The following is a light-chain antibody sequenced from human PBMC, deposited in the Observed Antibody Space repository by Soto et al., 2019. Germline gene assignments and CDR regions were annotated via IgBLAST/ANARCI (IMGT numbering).Light chain of an antibody. CDR3: ASWDDSLSGFVV. J-gene: IGLJ2*01. CDR1: SSNIGSNY. Sequence: QSVLTQPPSASGTPGQRVTISCSGSSSNIGSNYVFWYQQLPGTAPKVLMYRNSQRPSGVPDRFSGSKSGTSASLAISGLRAEDGGDYYCASWDDSLSGFVVFGGGTKLTVL. CDR2: RNS. V-gene: IGLV1-47*01.